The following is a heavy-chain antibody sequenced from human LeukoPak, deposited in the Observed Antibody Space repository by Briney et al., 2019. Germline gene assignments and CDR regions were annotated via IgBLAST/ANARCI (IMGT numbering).Heavy chain of an antibody. CDR1: GYTFTSYA. CDR3: ARRSGSYFFDWFDP. V-gene: IGHV7-4-1*02. D-gene: IGHD1-26*01. CDR2: INTNTGNP. Sequence: ASVKVSCKASGYTFTSYAMNWVRQAPGQGLEWMGWINTNTGNPTYAQGFAGRFVFSLDTSVSTAYLQISSLKAEDTAVYYCARRSGSYFFDWFDPWGQGTLVTVSS. J-gene: IGHJ5*02.